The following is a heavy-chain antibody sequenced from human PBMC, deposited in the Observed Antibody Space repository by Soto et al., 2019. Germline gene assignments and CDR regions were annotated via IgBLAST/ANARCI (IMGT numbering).Heavy chain of an antibody. CDR2: VSHDGRNT. CDR3: ATGGRQWLVTSDFNS. CDR1: GFTFSDYA. Sequence: VQLVESGGGVVQPGRSLRLSCAASGFTFSDYAMHWVRQAPGKGLEWVAVVSHDGRNTHYADSVKGRFTISRDSSKNTGSLEMTSLRAEDTAVYYCATGGRQWLVTSDFNSGGQGALVTVSS. D-gene: IGHD6-19*01. V-gene: IGHV3-30*03. J-gene: IGHJ4*02.